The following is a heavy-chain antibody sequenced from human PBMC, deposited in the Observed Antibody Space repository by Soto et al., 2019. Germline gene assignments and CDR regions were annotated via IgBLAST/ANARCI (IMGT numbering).Heavy chain of an antibody. CDR1: GGSFSGYY. J-gene: IGHJ5*02. V-gene: IGHV4-34*01. CDR2: INHSGST. Sequence: QVQLQQWGAGLLKPSETLSLTCAVYGGSFSGYYWSWIRQPPGKGLEWIGEINHSGSTNYNPSLNRRLTTSVDTSTNPFSLKLSSVAAADTAVYYCARVDDSSGPPPSWGQGTLVTVSS. D-gene: IGHD3-22*01. CDR3: ARVDDSSGPPPS.